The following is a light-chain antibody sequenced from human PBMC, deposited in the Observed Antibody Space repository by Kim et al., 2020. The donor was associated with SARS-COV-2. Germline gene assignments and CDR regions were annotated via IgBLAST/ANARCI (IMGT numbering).Light chain of an antibody. V-gene: IGLV2-14*04. J-gene: IGLJ2*01. Sequence: GQSITISCTGTSSDIGGYNYVSRYQQHPGKAPTLMIYDVTKRPSGVSNRFSGSKSGNTASLTISGLQAEDEADYYCSSYTSSITAVFGGGTKVTVL. CDR1: SSDIGGYNY. CDR3: SSYTSSITAV. CDR2: DVT.